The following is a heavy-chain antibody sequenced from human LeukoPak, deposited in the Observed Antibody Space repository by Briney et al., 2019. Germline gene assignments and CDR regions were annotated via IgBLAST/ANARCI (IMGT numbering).Heavy chain of an antibody. Sequence: PGGSLRLSCAASGFTFSSYAMGWVRQAPGKGLEWVSSISSSSSYIYYADSVKGRFTISRDNAKNSLYLQMNSLRAEDTAVYYCARSARSEDNDFWSGYLPNWGQGTLVTVSS. D-gene: IGHD3-3*01. CDR3: ARSARSEDNDFWSGYLPN. J-gene: IGHJ4*02. V-gene: IGHV3-21*01. CDR1: GFTFSSYA. CDR2: ISSSSSYI.